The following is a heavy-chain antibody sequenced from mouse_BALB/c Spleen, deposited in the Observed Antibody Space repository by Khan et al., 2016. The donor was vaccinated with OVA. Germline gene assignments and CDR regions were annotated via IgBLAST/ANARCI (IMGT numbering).Heavy chain of an antibody. V-gene: IGHV5-6*01. CDR2: ISSGGGYT. Sequence: EVELVESGGDLVKPGGSLKLSCAASGFNFSSYGMSWVRQTPDKRLEWVASISSGGGYTYYADSVKGRFTISRDNAKNTLYLQMSSLKSEDTAMFDCTRAYYGNDYYAMDNWGQGTSVTVSS. D-gene: IGHD2-9*01. CDR1: GFNFSSYG. J-gene: IGHJ4*01. CDR3: TRAYYGNDYYAMDN.